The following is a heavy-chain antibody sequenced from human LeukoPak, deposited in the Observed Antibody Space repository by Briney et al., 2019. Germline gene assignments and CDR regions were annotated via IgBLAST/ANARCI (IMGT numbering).Heavy chain of an antibody. CDR1: GFTFSSYA. CDR3: AKDIGTYYDFWSGYPSDYFDY. D-gene: IGHD3-3*01. Sequence: GGSLRLSCAASGFTFSSYAMSWVRQAPGKGLEWVSAISGSGGSTYYADSVKGRFTISRDNSKNTLYLQMNSLRAEDTAVYYCAKDIGTYYDFWSGYPSDYFDYWGQGTLVTVSS. CDR2: ISGSGGST. J-gene: IGHJ4*02. V-gene: IGHV3-23*01.